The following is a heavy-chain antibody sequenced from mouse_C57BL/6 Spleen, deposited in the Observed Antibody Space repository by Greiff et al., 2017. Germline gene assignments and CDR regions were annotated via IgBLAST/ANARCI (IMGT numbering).Heavy chain of an antibody. J-gene: IGHJ4*01. V-gene: IGHV1-19*01. CDR2: INPYNGGT. Sequence: EVKVVESGPVLVKPGASVKMSCKASGYTFTDYYMNWVKQSHGKSLEWIGVINPYNGGTSYNQKFKGKATLTVDKSSSTAYMELNSLTSEDSAVYYCARGGTGTYAMDYWGQGTSVTVSS. D-gene: IGHD4-1*01. CDR3: ARGGTGTYAMDY. CDR1: GYTFTDYY.